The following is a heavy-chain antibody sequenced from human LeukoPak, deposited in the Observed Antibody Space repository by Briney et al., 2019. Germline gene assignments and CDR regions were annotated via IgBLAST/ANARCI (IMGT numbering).Heavy chain of an antibody. CDR2: IKTKTDGGTP. CDR3: ATAMTWILAPSY. J-gene: IGHJ4*02. D-gene: IGHD5-12*01. Sequence: GSLRLSCTASGFSFSNAYMNWVRQAPGKGLEWIGRIKTKTDGGTPDYAAPVKDRFTISRDDSKSTLYLQMDSLKTEDTAVYYCATAMTWILAPSYWGQGTLVTVSS. V-gene: IGHV3-15*01. CDR1: GFSFSNAY.